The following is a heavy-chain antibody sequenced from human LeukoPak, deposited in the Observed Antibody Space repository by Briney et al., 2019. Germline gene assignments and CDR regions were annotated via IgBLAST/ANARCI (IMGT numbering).Heavy chain of an antibody. J-gene: IGHJ6*03. Sequence: GASVKVSCKASGGTFSSYAISWVRQAPGQGLEWMGGIIPIFGTANYAQKFQGRVTITADESTSTAYMELSSLRSEDTAVYYCARVNRLDGYYYYYMDVWGKGTTVTISS. V-gene: IGHV1-69*13. D-gene: IGHD1-14*01. CDR1: GGTFSSYA. CDR3: ARVNRLDGYYYYYMDV. CDR2: IIPIFGTA.